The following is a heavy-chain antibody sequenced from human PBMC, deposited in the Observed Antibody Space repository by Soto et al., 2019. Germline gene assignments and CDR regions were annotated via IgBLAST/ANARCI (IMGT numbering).Heavy chain of an antibody. D-gene: IGHD3-22*01. V-gene: IGHV3-53*01. CDR2: IYSGGST. CDR1: GFTVSSNY. CDR3: ARSPHYDRRAFDI. J-gene: IGHJ3*02. Sequence: PGGSLRLSCAASGFTVSSNYMSWVRQAPGKGLEWVSVIYSGGSTYYADSVKGRFTISRDNSKNTLYLQMNSLRAEDTAVYYCARSPHYDRRAFDIWGQGTMVTVSS.